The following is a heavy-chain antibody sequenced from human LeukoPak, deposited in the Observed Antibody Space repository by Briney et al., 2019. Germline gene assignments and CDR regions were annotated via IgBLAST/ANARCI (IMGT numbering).Heavy chain of an antibody. CDR2: INPNSGGT. J-gene: IGHJ3*02. CDR1: GYTFTGYY. CDR3: ARVLRYFDWSPLGAFDI. V-gene: IGHV1-2*02. Sequence: ASVKVSCKASGYTFTGYYMHWVRQAPGQGLEWMGWINPNSGGTNYAQKFQGRVTMTRDTSISTAYMELSRLRSDDTAVYYCARVLRYFDWSPLGAFDIWGQGTMVTVSS. D-gene: IGHD3-9*01.